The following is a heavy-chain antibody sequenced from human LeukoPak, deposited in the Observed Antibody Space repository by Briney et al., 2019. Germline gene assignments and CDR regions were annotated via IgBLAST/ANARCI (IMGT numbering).Heavy chain of an antibody. CDR2: IYYSGST. V-gene: IGHV4-39*07. CDR1: GGSISSSSYY. CDR3: ARDPGIGYYYDTPQFDY. J-gene: IGHJ4*02. D-gene: IGHD3-22*01. Sequence: PSETLSLTCTVSGGSISSSSYYWGWIRQPPGKGLEWIGSIYYSGSTYYNPSLKSRVTISVDTSKNQFSLKLSSVTAADTAVYYCARDPGIGYYYDTPQFDYWGQGTLVTVSS.